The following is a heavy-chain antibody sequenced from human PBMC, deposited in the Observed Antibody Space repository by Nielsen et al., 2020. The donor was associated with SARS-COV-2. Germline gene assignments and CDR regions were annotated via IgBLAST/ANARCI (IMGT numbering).Heavy chain of an antibody. CDR2: ISSSGSTI. D-gene: IGHD6-19*01. J-gene: IGHJ4*02. Sequence: GGSLRLSCAASGFTFSSYSMNWIRQAPGKGLEWVSYISSSGSTIYYADSVKGRFTISRDNAKNSLYLQMNSLRAEDTAVYYCARDFSSSGHDFWGQGTLVTVSS. V-gene: IGHV3-48*04. CDR3: ARDFSSSGHDF. CDR1: GFTFSSYS.